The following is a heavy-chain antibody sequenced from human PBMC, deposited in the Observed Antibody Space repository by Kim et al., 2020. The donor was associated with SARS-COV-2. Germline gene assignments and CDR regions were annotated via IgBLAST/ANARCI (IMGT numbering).Heavy chain of an antibody. CDR1: GFTFSSYG. Sequence: GGSLRLSCAASGFTFSSYGMHWVRQAPGKGLEWVAVIWYDGSNKYYADSVKGRFTISRDNSKNTLYLQMNSLRAEDTAVYYCARDIQPPAIAALDYWCQGHLHTVPS. J-gene: IGHJ4*02. CDR2: IWYDGSNK. CDR3: ARDIQPPAIAALDY. V-gene: IGHV3-33*01. D-gene: IGHD2-2*02.